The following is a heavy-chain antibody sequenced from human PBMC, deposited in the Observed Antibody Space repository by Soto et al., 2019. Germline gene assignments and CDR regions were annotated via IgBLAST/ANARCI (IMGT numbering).Heavy chain of an antibody. Sequence: PSETLSLTCTVSGGSISSYYWSWIRQPPGKGLEWIGYIYYSGSTNYNPSLKSRVTISVDTSKNQFSLNLSSVTAADTAVYYCARSNYDFWSGYQARVNAFDIWGQGTMVTVSS. CDR1: GGSISSYY. V-gene: IGHV4-59*08. CDR3: ARSNYDFWSGYQARVNAFDI. J-gene: IGHJ3*02. D-gene: IGHD3-3*01. CDR2: IYYSGST.